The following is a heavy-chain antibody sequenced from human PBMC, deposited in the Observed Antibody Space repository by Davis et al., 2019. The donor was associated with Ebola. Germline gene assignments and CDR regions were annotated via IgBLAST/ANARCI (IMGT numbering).Heavy chain of an antibody. CDR3: ARDLLSNKGPRVRYGYGMDV. CDR1: GYTFTSYD. V-gene: IGHV1-8*01. D-gene: IGHD1-1*01. Sequence: AASVKVSCKASGYTFTSYDINWVRQATGQGLEWMGWMNPNSGNTGYAQKFQGRVTMTRNTSISTAYMELSSLRSEDTAVYYCARDLLSNKGPRVRYGYGMDVWGQGTTVTVSS. J-gene: IGHJ6*02. CDR2: MNPNSGNT.